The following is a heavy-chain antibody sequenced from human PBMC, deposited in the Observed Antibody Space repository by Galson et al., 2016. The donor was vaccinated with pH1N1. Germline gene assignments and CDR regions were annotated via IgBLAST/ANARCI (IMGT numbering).Heavy chain of an antibody. J-gene: IGHJ3*01. V-gene: IGHV4-38-2*01. CDR1: GYSISSGYH. CDR3: ARSYSAPSVGPRAFDV. D-gene: IGHD6-13*01. Sequence: ETLSLTCAVSGYSISSGYHWGWIRQPPGKGLEWIGSISHSGSTYYNPSLKSRVTISVETSKNQFSLKLTSVTAADAAIYYCARSYSAPSVGPRAFDVWGQGTMVTVSS. CDR2: ISHSGST.